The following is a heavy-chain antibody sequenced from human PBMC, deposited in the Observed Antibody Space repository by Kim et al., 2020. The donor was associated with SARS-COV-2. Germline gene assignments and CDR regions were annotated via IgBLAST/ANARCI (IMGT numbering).Heavy chain of an antibody. Sequence: GGSLRLSCAASGFTFDDYTMHWVRQAPGKGLEWVSLISWDGGSTYYADSVKGRFTISRDNSKNSLYLQMNSLRTEDTALYYCAKDSRYYDSSGYYLFDYWGQGTLVTVSS. V-gene: IGHV3-43*01. CDR1: GFTFDDYT. CDR3: AKDSRYYDSSGYYLFDY. D-gene: IGHD3-22*01. CDR2: ISWDGGST. J-gene: IGHJ4*02.